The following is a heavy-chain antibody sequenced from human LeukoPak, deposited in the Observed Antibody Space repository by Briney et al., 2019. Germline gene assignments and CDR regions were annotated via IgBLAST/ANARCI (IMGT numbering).Heavy chain of an antibody. J-gene: IGHJ6*02. CDR2: ISSSGSTI. CDR1: GFTFSSYE. Sequence: PGGSLRLSCAASGFTFSSYEMNWVRQAPGKGLGWVSYISSSGSTIYYADSVKGRFTISRDNAKNSLYLQRNSLRVEDTAVYYCARLFYYDSSGVYGMDVWGQGTTVTVSS. CDR3: ARLFYYDSSGVYGMDV. V-gene: IGHV3-48*03. D-gene: IGHD3-22*01.